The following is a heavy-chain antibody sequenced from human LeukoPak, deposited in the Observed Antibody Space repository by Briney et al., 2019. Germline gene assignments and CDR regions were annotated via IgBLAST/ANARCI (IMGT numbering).Heavy chain of an antibody. CDR1: GYTFTDY. J-gene: IGHJ4*02. D-gene: IGHD2-2*01. CDR2: INPNDGDT. CDR3: ARANFLYCSSTTCLFDY. V-gene: IGHV1-2*02. Sequence: ASVKVSCKASGYTFTDYMHWVRQAPGQGFEWMGWINPNDGDTNYAQKFQGRVTMTRDTSISTAHMVVSRLRSDDTAVYYCARANFLYCSSTTCLFDYWGQGTLVTVSS.